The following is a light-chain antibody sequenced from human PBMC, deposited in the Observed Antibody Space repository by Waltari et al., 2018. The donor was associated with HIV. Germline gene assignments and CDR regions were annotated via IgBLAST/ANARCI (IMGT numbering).Light chain of an antibody. CDR3: QSYDSSLSGWV. Sequence: QSALTQPPSVTWAPGQRVTISCTGTSPTIWSGSDVQRYQHLPGPAPKLLVNGNNNRPAGVPDRFSGSKSGTSASLAITGLQTDDEADYYCQSYDSSLSGWVFGGGTKLTVL. CDR2: GNN. J-gene: IGLJ3*02. CDR1: SPTIWSGSD. V-gene: IGLV1-40*01.